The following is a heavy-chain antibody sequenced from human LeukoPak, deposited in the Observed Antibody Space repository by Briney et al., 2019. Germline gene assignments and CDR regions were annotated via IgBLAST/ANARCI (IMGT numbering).Heavy chain of an antibody. CDR3: ARDQSYDYVLT. J-gene: IGHJ5*02. Sequence: PSQTLSLTCTVSGGSISSGGYCWSWIRQQPGKGLEWIGYIYYSGSTYYNPSLKSRVTISVDTSKNQFSLKLSSVTAADTAVYYCARDQSYDYVLTWGQGTLVTVSS. CDR2: IYYSGST. V-gene: IGHV4-31*03. D-gene: IGHD3-16*01. CDR1: GGSISSGGYC.